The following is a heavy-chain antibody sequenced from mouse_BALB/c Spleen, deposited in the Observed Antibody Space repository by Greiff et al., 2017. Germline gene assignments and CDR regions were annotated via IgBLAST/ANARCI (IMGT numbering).Heavy chain of an antibody. CDR1: GYAFTNYL. CDR3: ARRGDYNPPRAMDY. D-gene: IGHD1-3*01. J-gene: IGHJ4*01. CDR2: INPGSGGT. Sequence: VQLQQSGAELVRPGTSVKVSCKASGYAFTNYLIEWVKQRPGQGLEWIGVINPGSGGTNYNEKFKGKATLTADKSSSTAYMQLSSLTSDDSAVYFCARRGDYNPPRAMDYWGQGTSVTVSS. V-gene: IGHV1-54*03.